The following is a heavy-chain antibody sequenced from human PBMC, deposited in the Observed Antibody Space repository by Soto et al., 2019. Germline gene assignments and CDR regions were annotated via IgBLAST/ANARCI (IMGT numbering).Heavy chain of an antibody. CDR1: GYTFSDYA. V-gene: IGHV1-18*01. Sequence: ASVKVSCKASGYTFSDYAISWVRQAPGQGLEWMGWISASTRNTDQAQNFQGRVIMTLDTSTNTAYMEMRSLRYDDTAVYYCVRFYCSVGSCYACWHFDLWGRGTLVTVSS. CDR3: VRFYCSVGSCYACWHFDL. D-gene: IGHD2-15*01. J-gene: IGHJ2*01. CDR2: ISASTRNT.